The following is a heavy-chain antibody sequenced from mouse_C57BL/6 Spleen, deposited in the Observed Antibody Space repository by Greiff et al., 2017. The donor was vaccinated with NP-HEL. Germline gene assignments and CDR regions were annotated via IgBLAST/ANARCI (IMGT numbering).Heavy chain of an antibody. CDR1: GYAFTNYL. V-gene: IGHV1-54*01. Sequence: QVQLQQSGAELVRPGTSVKVSCKASGYAFTNYLIEWVKQRPGQGLEWIGVINPGSGGTNYNEKFKGKATLTADKSYSTAYMQLSSLTSEDSAVYFCARGTYYFDYWGQGTTLTVSS. J-gene: IGHJ2*01. CDR2: INPGSGGT. CDR3: ARGTYYFDY.